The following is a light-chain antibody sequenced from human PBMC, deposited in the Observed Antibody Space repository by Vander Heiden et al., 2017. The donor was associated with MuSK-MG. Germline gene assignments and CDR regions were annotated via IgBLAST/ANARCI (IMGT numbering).Light chain of an antibody. CDR2: DVS. CDR3: SSYTSSSTLGV. CDR1: SSDVGSYND. V-gene: IGLV2-14*03. J-gene: IGLJ2*01. Sequence: QSALTQPASVSRSPGQSITISCTGTSSDVGSYNDVSWYQQHPGKAPKLMIYDVSNRPSGVSNRFSGSKSGNTASLTISGLQAEDEADYYCSSYTSSSTLGVFGGGTKLTVL.